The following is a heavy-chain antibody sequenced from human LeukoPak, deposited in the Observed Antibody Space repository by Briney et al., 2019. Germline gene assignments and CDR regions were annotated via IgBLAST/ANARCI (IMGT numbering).Heavy chain of an antibody. CDR1: GFIFSSYV. CDR3: ARDGTQQKRYSGYDFDY. J-gene: IGHJ4*02. CDR2: ISYDGSNK. D-gene: IGHD5-12*01. V-gene: IGHV3-30-3*01. Sequence: HPGGSLRLSCAASGFIFSSYVVHWVRQAPGKGLEWVAVISYDGSNKYYADSVKGRFTISRDNSKNTLYLQMNSLRAEDTAVYYCARDGTQQKRYSGYDFDYWGQGTLVTVSS.